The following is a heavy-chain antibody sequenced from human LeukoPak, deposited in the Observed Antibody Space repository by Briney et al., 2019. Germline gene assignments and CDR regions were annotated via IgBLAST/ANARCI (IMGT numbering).Heavy chain of an antibody. CDR3: AREVPLNSSSWYVGDDYYYYMDV. Sequence: ASVKVSCKAFGYSFTNYAMNWVRQAPGQGLEWMGWINTNTGNPTYAQGFTGRFVFSLDTSVSTAYLQISSLKAEDTAVYYCAREVPLNSSSWYVGDDYYYYMDVWGKGTTVTVSS. CDR2: INTNTGNP. V-gene: IGHV7-4-1*02. J-gene: IGHJ6*03. D-gene: IGHD6-13*01. CDR1: GYSFTNYA.